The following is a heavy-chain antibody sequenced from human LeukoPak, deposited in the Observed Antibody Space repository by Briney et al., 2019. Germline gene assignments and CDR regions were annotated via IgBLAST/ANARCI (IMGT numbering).Heavy chain of an antibody. D-gene: IGHD3-22*01. Sequence: GGSLRLSCAASGFTFSDYYVTWIRQAPGKGLEWVSYISSSGSIIYYADSVKGRFIISRDNAKNSLYLQMNSLRAEDTAVYFCARVDYDSSGRFDYWGQGTLVTVSS. J-gene: IGHJ4*02. V-gene: IGHV3-11*04. CDR3: ARVDYDSSGRFDY. CDR1: GFTFSDYY. CDR2: ISSSGSII.